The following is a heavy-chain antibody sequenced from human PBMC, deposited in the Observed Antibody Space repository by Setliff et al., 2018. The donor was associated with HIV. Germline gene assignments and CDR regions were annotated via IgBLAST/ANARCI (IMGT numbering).Heavy chain of an antibody. Sequence: GASVKVSCKASGYSFITYGITWVRQAPGQGLEWMGWINTNSGSPTYAQAFTGRFLFSVDTVVATAYLQINNLKTEDTAVYYCARALYGDYGGDLNWLDPWGQGTRVTVSS. J-gene: IGHJ5*02. CDR3: ARALYGDYGGDLNWLDP. D-gene: IGHD4-17*01. CDR1: GYSFITYG. V-gene: IGHV7-4-1*02. CDR2: INTNSGSP.